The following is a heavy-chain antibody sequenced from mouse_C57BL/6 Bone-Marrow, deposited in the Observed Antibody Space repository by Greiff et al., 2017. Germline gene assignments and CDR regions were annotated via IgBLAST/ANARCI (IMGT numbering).Heavy chain of an antibody. CDR3: ARHERYYDYEGYFDY. V-gene: IGHV1-62-2*01. J-gene: IGHJ2*01. Sequence: LVASGAELVKPGASVKLSCKASGYIFTEYTIHWVKQRSGQGLEWIGWFYPGSGSIKYNERFQDKATLTADNSSNTVYMELSRLTSEDSAVYFCARHERYYDYEGYFDYWGQGTTLTVSS. CDR2: FYPGSGSI. D-gene: IGHD2-4*01. CDR1: GYIFTEYT.